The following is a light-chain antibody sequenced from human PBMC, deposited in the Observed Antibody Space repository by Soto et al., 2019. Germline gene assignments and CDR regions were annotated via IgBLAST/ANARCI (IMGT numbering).Light chain of an antibody. V-gene: IGLV1-47*01. Sequence: QSVPTQPPSASGTPGQSVTISCSGRTSNIGSNLVYWYQQLPGTAPKLLIYRNNQRPTGVPDRFSGSKSGTSASLAISGLRSEDEADYYCATWDDSLSVGVFGGGTKLTVL. CDR3: ATWDDSLSVGV. CDR2: RNN. J-gene: IGLJ3*02. CDR1: TSNIGSNL.